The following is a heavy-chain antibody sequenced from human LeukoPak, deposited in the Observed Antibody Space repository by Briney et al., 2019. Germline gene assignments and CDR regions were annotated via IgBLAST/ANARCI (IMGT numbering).Heavy chain of an antibody. D-gene: IGHD4-17*01. CDR3: AKDLRDYGDYGGYFDY. CDR1: GFTFSSYA. J-gene: IGHJ4*02. CDR2: ISGSGGST. V-gene: IGHV3-23*01. Sequence: PGGSLRLSCAASGFTFSSYAMNWVRQAPGKGLEWVSGISGSGGSTYYADSMKGRFTISRDNSKNTLYLQMNSLRAEDTAVYYCAKDLRDYGDYGGYFDYWGQGTLVTVSS.